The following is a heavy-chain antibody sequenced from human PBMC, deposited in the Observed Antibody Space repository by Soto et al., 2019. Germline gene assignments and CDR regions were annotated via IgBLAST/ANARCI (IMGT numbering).Heavy chain of an antibody. J-gene: IGHJ6*02. CDR3: ARGSSIAGLYYGMDV. Sequence: WTWIRQHPGKGLGWIGYNYYSGITYYNPSLKSRVTISLGTSKNQFSLKLSSVTAADTAVYYCARGSSIAGLYYGMDVWGQGTTVTVSS. CDR2: NYYSGIT. D-gene: IGHD6-6*01. V-gene: IGHV4-31*02.